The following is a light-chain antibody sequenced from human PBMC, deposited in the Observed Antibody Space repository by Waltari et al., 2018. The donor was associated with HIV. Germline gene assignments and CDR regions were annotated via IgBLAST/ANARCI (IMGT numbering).Light chain of an antibody. CDR2: QDS. CDR3: QTWDINTAV. J-gene: IGLJ2*01. V-gene: IGLV3-1*01. CDR1: ELGRKY. Sequence: SYDLTQPTSVSVSLGQTVSITCSGGELGRKYVCWYQQRPGQSPVMVIFQDSERPSGIPERFSGSNSGNTATLTISGTQAMDEAAYYCQTWDINTAVFGGGTKLTVL.